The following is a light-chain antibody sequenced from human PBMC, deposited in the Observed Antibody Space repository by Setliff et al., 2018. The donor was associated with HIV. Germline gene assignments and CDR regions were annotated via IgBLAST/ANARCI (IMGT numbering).Light chain of an antibody. Sequence: LTQPASVSGSPGQSITISCTGTRSDVGSHNLVSWYQQNPGKAPQLIIFEVSQRPSGVSNRFSGSKSGNTASLTISGLRAEDEGDYSCCSYAGGSTVVFGGGTQLTVL. CDR3: CSYAGGSTVV. V-gene: IGLV2-23*02. CDR1: RSDVGSHNL. J-gene: IGLJ2*01. CDR2: EVS.